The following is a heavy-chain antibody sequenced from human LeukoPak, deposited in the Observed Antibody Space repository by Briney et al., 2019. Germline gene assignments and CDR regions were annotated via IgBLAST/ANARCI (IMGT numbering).Heavy chain of an antibody. J-gene: IGHJ4*02. Sequence: SVKVSCKASGGTFSSYAISWVRQAPGQGLEWMGRIIPIFGIASYAQKFQGRVTITADKSTSTAYMELSSLRSEDTAVYYCAREREMATISPLVYWGQGTLVTVSS. CDR3: AREREMATISPLVY. CDR2: IIPIFGIA. CDR1: GGTFSSYA. D-gene: IGHD5-24*01. V-gene: IGHV1-69*04.